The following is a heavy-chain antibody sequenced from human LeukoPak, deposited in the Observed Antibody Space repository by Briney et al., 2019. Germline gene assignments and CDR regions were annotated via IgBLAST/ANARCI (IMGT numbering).Heavy chain of an antibody. CDR1: GVPISSADYY. D-gene: IGHD3-10*01. CDR3: NYYGSGSPDAFDF. Sequence: SQTLSLTCIVSGVPISSADYYLNWIRPPPGKGLGGIGYIYNSGRTYYNPSLKSRGTISVDKSKNQFSLKLSSVTAADTAVYYCNYYGSGSPDAFDFWGQGTMVTVSS. CDR2: IYNSGRT. V-gene: IGHV4-30-4*01. J-gene: IGHJ3*01.